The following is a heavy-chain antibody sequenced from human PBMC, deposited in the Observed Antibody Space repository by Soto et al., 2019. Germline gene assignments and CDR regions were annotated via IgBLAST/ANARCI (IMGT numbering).Heavy chain of an antibody. Sequence: SSETPFLPCPFSCGSINSGGYYWSWIRQHPGKGLEWIGYIYYSGSTYYNPSLKSRVTISVDTSKNQFSLKLSSVTAADTAVYYCARVDTSGTDFDYWGQGTLVTVSS. J-gene: IGHJ4*02. CDR2: IYYSGST. D-gene: IGHD6-13*01. CDR1: CGSINSGGYY. V-gene: IGHV4-31*03. CDR3: ARVDTSGTDFDY.